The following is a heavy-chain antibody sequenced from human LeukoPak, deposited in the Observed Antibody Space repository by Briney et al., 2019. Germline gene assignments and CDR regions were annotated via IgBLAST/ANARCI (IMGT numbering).Heavy chain of an antibody. CDR1: GYTFTSYG. J-gene: IGHJ6*02. Sequence: ASVKVYCKASGYTFTSYGISWVRQAPGQGLEWMGWICAYNGNTNYAQKLQGRVTMTTDTSTSTAYMELRSLRSDDTAVYYCARDYLDSNYDYYYYGMDVWGQGTTVTVSS. CDR3: ARDYLDSNYDYYYYGMDV. CDR2: ICAYNGNT. V-gene: IGHV1-18*01. D-gene: IGHD4-11*01.